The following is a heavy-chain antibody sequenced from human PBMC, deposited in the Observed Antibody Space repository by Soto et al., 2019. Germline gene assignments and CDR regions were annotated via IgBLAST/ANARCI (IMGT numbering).Heavy chain of an antibody. V-gene: IGHV1-69*01. CDR2: IVPLLGTP. J-gene: IGHJ6*02. D-gene: IGHD3-16*01. CDR1: GGTFAKFI. CDR3: ARNGTYEYSLSPYSGMDV. Sequence: QAQLVQSGAELKEPGSSVRVSCKASGGTFAKFIMNWVRQTPGQGLEWMGGIVPLLGTPTYAEKFKGRVTISATGSTRTVYMELTSLRSEDTAIYYCARNGTYEYSLSPYSGMDVWRQGTKVTVSS.